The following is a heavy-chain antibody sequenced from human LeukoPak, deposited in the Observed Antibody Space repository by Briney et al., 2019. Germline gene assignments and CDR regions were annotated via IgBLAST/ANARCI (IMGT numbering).Heavy chain of an antibody. V-gene: IGHV4-30-2*01. CDR3: ARAPSGIVVVQPGAFDI. CDR2: IYHSGST. Sequence: KSSETLSLTCTVSGGSISSGGYYWSWIQQPPGKGLEWIGYIYHSGSTYYNPSLKSRVTISVDRSKNQFSLKLSSVTAADTAVYYCARAPSGIVVVQPGAFDIWGQGTMVTVSS. D-gene: IGHD2-2*01. J-gene: IGHJ3*02. CDR1: GGSISSGGYY.